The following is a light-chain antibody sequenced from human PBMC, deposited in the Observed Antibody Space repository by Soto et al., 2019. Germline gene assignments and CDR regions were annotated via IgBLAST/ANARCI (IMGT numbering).Light chain of an antibody. CDR2: VGTGGIVG. V-gene: IGLV9-49*01. CDR1: SGYSNYK. CDR3: GADGSGSNFVYREI. Sequence: QPVLTQPPSASASLGASVTLTCTLSSGYSNYKVDWYQQRPGKGPRFVMRVGTGGIVGSKGDGIPDRFSVLGSGLNRYLTIKNIQEEDESDYHCGADGSGSNFVYREIFGGGTKLTVL. J-gene: IGLJ2*01.